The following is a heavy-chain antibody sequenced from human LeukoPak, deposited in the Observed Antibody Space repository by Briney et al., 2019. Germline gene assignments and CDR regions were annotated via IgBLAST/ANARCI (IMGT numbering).Heavy chain of an antibody. CDR3: ASLTDLEGYFQH. D-gene: IGHD1-1*01. CDR2: ISSSGSTI. V-gene: IGHV3-48*03. Sequence: PGGSLRLSCAASGFTFSSYKMNWVRQAPGKGLEWVSYISSSGSTIYYADSVKGRFTISRDNAKNSLYLQMNSLRAEDTAVYYCASLTDLEGYFQHWGQGTLVTVSS. J-gene: IGHJ1*01. CDR1: GFTFSSYK.